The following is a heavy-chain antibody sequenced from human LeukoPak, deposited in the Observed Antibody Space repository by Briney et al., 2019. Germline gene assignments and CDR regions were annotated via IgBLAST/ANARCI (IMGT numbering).Heavy chain of an antibody. CDR1: GFTFSSYW. Sequence: GGSLRLSCAASGFTFSSYWMNWVRQAPGKGLVWVSRIASDGSSTTYADSVKGRFSISRDNAKNTLYLQMNSLRVEDTAVYYCARGRSIAVAGYYYYGMDVWGQGTTVTVSS. V-gene: IGHV3-74*01. J-gene: IGHJ6*02. CDR3: ARGRSIAVAGYYYYGMDV. CDR2: IASDGSST. D-gene: IGHD6-19*01.